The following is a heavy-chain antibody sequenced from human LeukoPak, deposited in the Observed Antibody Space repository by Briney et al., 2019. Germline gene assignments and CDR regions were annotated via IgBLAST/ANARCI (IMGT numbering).Heavy chain of an antibody. D-gene: IGHD3-22*01. Sequence: PSGTLSLTCAVSGDSSSNTNWWSWVRQPPGQGLEWIGEIYHSGSTNYNPSLKSRVTISVDKSKSQVSLKLSSVTAADTAVYYCARALNYDSSGYPGAWGQGTLVTVSS. J-gene: IGHJ5*02. CDR3: ARALNYDSSGYPGA. CDR1: GDSSSNTNW. V-gene: IGHV4-4*02. CDR2: IYHSGST.